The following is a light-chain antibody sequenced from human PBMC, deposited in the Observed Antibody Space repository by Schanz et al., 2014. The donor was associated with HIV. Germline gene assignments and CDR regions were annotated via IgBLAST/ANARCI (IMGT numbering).Light chain of an antibody. CDR3: ATWDISRNGPV. Sequence: QSVLTQPPSVSGTPGQGVTISCSGSNSNIGTYNVNWYQQLPGTAPRLLIYSQNERPSGVSDRFSSSKSGTSASLAISGLQFDDEAHYFCATWDISRNGPVFGGGTKLTVL. J-gene: IGLJ2*01. CDR2: SQN. CDR1: NSNIGTYN. V-gene: IGLV1-44*01.